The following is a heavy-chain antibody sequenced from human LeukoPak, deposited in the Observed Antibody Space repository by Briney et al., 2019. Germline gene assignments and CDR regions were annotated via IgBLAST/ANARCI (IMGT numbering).Heavy chain of an antibody. V-gene: IGHV4-61*02. CDR2: ISPSGST. CDR1: GGSISGNHY. D-gene: IGHD3-10*01. J-gene: IGHJ5*02. Sequence: PSQTLSLTCTVSGGSISGNHYWSWIRQPAGKGLEWIGRISPSGSTKYNPSLKSRVTISVDTSKNQFSLKLKSVTAADTAVYYCARGGYYGWGNDFRFDPWGQGTLVTVSS. CDR3: ARGGYYGWGNDFRFDP.